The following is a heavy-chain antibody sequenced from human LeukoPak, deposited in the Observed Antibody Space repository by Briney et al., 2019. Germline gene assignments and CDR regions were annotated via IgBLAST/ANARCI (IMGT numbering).Heavy chain of an antibody. J-gene: IGHJ4*02. D-gene: IGHD2-21*02. V-gene: IGHV3-23*01. CDR1: GFPFSTFP. CDR3: TKGGHGDY. CDR2: LSGDGSDT. Sequence: GGSLRLSCQASGFPFSTFPMSWVRQAPGKGLEWVSTLSGDGSDTYYADSVKGRFTISRDTSKNTLFLQMNSLRADDTAIYYCTKGGHGDYWGQGTMVTVSS.